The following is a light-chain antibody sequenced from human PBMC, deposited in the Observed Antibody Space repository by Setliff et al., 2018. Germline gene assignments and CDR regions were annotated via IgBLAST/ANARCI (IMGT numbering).Light chain of an antibody. CDR3: QQYDNLPYT. CDR1: HDIRNR. Sequence: DIQMTQSPSSLSASVGDRVTITCQASHDIRNRLNWYQQKSGKAPNLVIYDASNLETGIPSRITGSGSGTDFTLIISSLQPEDIATYYCQQYDNLPYTFGQGTRLEIK. V-gene: IGKV1-33*01. J-gene: IGKJ5*01. CDR2: DAS.